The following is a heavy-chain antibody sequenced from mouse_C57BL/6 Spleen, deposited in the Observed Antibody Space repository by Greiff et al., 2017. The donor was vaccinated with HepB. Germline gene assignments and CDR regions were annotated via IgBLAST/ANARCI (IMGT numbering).Heavy chain of an antibody. D-gene: IGHD4-1*01. Sequence: EVKLVESGGDLVKPGGSLKLSCAASGFTFSSYGMSWVRQTPDKRLEWVATISSGGSYTYYPDSVKGRFTISRDNAKNTLYLQMSSLKSEDTAMYYCADWDWFAYWGQGTLVTVSA. CDR1: GFTFSSYG. J-gene: IGHJ3*01. CDR3: ADWDWFAY. CDR2: ISSGGSYT. V-gene: IGHV5-6*01.